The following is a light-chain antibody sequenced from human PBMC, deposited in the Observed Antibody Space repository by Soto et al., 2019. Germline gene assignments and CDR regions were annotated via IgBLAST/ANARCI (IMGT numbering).Light chain of an antibody. CDR1: QSVGSD. CDR3: QQFSNWPTIA. V-gene: IGKV3D-15*01. J-gene: IGKJ1*01. Sequence: EIVITQSPATLSVSPGARSTLSCRASQSVGSDLVWYRQKPGQAPRLLIYGVYTRAHGIPARFSGSGSGTELTLTISSLQSEDFAVYYCQQFSNWPTIAFGQGTKVDIK. CDR2: GVY.